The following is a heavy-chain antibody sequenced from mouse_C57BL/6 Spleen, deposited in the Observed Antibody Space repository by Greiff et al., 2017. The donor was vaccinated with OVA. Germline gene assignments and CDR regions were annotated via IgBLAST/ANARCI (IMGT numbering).Heavy chain of an antibody. CDR2: ISSGGSYT. V-gene: IGHV5-6*01. Sequence: EVQGVESGGDLVKPGGSLKLSCAASGFTFSSYGMSWVRQTPDKRLEWVATISSGGSYTYYPDSVKGRFTISRDNAKNTLYLQMSSLKSEDTAMYYCTITVDYWGQGTSVTVSS. D-gene: IGHD1-1*01. CDR3: TITVDY. J-gene: IGHJ4*01. CDR1: GFTFSSYG.